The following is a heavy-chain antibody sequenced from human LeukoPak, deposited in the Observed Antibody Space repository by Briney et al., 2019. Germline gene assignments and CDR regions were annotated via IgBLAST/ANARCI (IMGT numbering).Heavy chain of an antibody. Sequence: ASVKVSCKASGGTFSSYAISWVRQAPGQGLEWMEGIIPIFGTANYAQKFQGRVTITTDESTSTAYMELSSLRSEDTAVYYCASSNWNYPALPTIEFDYWGQGTLVTVSS. CDR3: ASSNWNYPALPTIEFDY. V-gene: IGHV1-69*05. D-gene: IGHD1-7*01. J-gene: IGHJ4*02. CDR1: GGTFSSYA. CDR2: IIPIFGTA.